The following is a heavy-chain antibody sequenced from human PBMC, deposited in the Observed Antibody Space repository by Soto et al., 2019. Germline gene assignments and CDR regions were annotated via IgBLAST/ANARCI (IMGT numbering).Heavy chain of an antibody. CDR1: GGPVSSGSYY. CDR3: AREYSSSSSFDY. Sequence: PSETLSLTCTVSGGPVSSGSYYWSWIRQPPGKGLEWIGYIYYSGSTNYNPSLKSRVTISVDTSKNQFSLKLSSVTAADTAVYYCAREYSSSSSFDYWGQGTLVTVSS. J-gene: IGHJ4*02. V-gene: IGHV4-61*01. D-gene: IGHD6-6*01. CDR2: IYYSGST.